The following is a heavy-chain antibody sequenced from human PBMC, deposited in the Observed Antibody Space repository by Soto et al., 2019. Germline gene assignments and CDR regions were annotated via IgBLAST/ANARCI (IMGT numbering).Heavy chain of an antibody. J-gene: IGHJ4*01. CDR1: GYTFTRDG. CDR3: TASSWTGAGLDF. V-gene: IGHV1-18*04. CDR2: ISTYNNDT. Sequence: ASVKVACKTSGYTFTRDGISCLRQAPGQGLEWMGWISTYNNDTKYAQVFQGRVTMTTDTSTRTAYMELSSLTSDDTAVYYCTASSWTGAGLDFWGQGTPVTVSS. D-gene: IGHD6-13*01.